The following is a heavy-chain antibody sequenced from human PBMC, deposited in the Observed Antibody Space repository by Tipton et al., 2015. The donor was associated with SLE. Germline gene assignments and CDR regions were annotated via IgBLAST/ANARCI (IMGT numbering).Heavy chain of an antibody. Sequence: SLRLSCAASGFTFSSYSMNWVRQAPGKGLEWVSSISSSSSYIYYADSVKGRFTISRDNAKNSLYLQMNSLRAEDTAVYYCARGYYDSSGYPKGAEYFQHWGQGTLVTVSS. CDR3: ARGYYDSSGYPKGAEYFQH. J-gene: IGHJ1*01. CDR2: ISSSSSYI. CDR1: GFTFSSYS. V-gene: IGHV3-21*01. D-gene: IGHD3-22*01.